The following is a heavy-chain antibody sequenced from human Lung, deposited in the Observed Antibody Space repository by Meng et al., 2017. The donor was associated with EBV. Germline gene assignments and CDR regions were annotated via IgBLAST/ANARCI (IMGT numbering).Heavy chain of an antibody. J-gene: IGHJ4*02. CDR2: ISGSGRSI. D-gene: IGHD3-10*01. V-gene: IGHV3-11*01. CDR3: AKYRGSWIRDFDC. CDR1: GVTFSDYS. Sequence: QVLMVDSGGXLVKPVGCXRCSCAASGVTFSDYSISWIRHAPGKGLEWVSYISGSGRSIYYADSVKGRFTISRDNSRNTLYLQMNNLRAEDTAVYYCAKYRGSWIRDFDCWGQGTLVTVSS.